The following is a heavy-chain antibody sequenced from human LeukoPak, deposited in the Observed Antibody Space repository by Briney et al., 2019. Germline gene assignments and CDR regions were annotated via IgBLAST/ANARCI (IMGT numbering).Heavy chain of an antibody. Sequence: GGSLRLSCAASGFTFSSYAMSWVRQAPGKGLEWVSAISGGGGSTYYADSVKGRFTISRANSKNTLYLQMNSLRAEDTAVYYCAKDPRGVVVVPAAIGWFDPWGQGTLVTVSS. CDR3: AKDPRGVVVVPAAIGWFDP. J-gene: IGHJ5*02. D-gene: IGHD2-2*01. CDR1: GFTFSSYA. CDR2: ISGGGGST. V-gene: IGHV3-23*01.